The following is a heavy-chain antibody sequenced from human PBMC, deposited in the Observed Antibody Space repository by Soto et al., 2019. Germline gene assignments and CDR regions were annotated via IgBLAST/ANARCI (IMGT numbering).Heavy chain of an antibody. J-gene: IGHJ4*02. CDR1: GFTFSSYA. V-gene: IGHV3-30-3*01. CDR3: ASRYSSSWHWYYFDY. Sequence: PGGSLRLSCAASGFTFSSYAMHWVRQAPGKGLEWVAVISYDGSNKYYADSVKGRFTISRDNSKNTLYLQMNSLRAEDTAVYYCASRYSSSWHWYYFDYWGQGTLVTVSS. D-gene: IGHD6-13*01. CDR2: ISYDGSNK.